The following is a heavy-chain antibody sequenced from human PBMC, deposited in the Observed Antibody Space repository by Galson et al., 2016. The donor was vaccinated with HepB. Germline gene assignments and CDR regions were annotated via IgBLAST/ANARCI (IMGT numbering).Heavy chain of an antibody. CDR1: GGSFSGYY. D-gene: IGHD6-13*01. Sequence: ETLSLTCAVYGGSFSGYYWTWIRQAPGKGLEWIGDINHGGRTNYNPSLKSRVVISQDTSKNQFSLRLTSVTAADTAVYYCARLFEGAGAGYDFWGQGTLVTVS. J-gene: IGHJ4*02. CDR2: INHGGRT. V-gene: IGHV4-34*01. CDR3: ARLFEGAGAGYDF.